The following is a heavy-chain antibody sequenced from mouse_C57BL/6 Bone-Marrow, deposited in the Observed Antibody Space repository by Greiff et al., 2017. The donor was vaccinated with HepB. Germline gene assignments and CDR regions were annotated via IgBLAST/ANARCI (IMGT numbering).Heavy chain of an antibody. D-gene: IGHD2-4*01. J-gene: IGHJ3*01. V-gene: IGHV8-12*01. CDR2: IYWDDDK. CDR3: ARRAEGYDYGWFAY. Sequence: QVTLKECGPGILQSSQTLSLTCSFSGFSLSTSGMGVSWIRQPSGKGLEWLAHIYWDDDKRYNPSLKSRLTISKDTSRNQVFLKITSVDTADTATYYCARRAEGYDYGWFAYWGQGTLVTVSA. CDR1: GFSLSTSGMG.